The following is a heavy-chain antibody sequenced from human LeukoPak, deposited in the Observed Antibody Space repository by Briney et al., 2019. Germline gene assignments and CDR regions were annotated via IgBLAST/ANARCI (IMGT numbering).Heavy chain of an antibody. V-gene: IGHV4-59*01. J-gene: IGHJ6*03. CDR2: IYYSGST. CDR3: ARDLFSVLRGNYMDV. Sequence: PSETLSLTFTVSGGSISSYYWSWIRQPPGKGLEWIGYIYYSGSTNYNPPLKSRVTISVDTSKNQFSLKLSSVTAADTAVYYCARDLFSVLRGNYMDVWGKGTTVTVSS. CDR1: GGSISSYY. D-gene: IGHD3-3*01.